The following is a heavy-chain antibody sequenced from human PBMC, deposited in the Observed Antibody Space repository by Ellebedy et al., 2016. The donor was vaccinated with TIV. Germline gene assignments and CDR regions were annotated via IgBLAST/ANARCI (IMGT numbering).Heavy chain of an antibody. V-gene: IGHV4-34*01. CDR1: GGSFSGYY. CDR2: INHSGST. CDR3: ARGFNGDLYNWFDP. Sequence: MPSETLSLTCAVYGGSFSGYYWSWIRQPPGKGLEWIGEINHSGSTNYNPSLKSRVTISVDTSKNQFSLKLSSVTAADTAVYYCARGFNGDLYNWFDPWGQGTLVTVSS. J-gene: IGHJ5*02. D-gene: IGHD4-17*01.